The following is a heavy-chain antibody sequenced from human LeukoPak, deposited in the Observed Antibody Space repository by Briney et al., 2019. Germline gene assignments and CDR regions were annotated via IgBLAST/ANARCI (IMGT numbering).Heavy chain of an antibody. J-gene: IGHJ4*02. CDR2: IIPIFGTA. D-gene: IGHD3-22*01. CDR3: ARESGDLDYYDSSGYPDC. CDR1: GGTFSSYA. Sequence: SVKVSCKASGGTFSSYAICWVRQAPGQGLEWMGRIIPIFGTANCAQKFQGRVTITTDESTSTAYMELSSLRSEDTAVYYCARESGDLDYYDSSGYPDCWGQGTLVTVSS. V-gene: IGHV1-69*05.